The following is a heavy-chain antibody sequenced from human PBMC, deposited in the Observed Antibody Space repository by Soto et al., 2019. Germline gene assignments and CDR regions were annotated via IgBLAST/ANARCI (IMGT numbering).Heavy chain of an antibody. CDR1: GGSISSYY. CDR3: ARDTPYGSGSYYHYYYYYGMDV. CDR2: IYTSGST. V-gene: IGHV4-4*07. Sequence: PSETLSLTCTVSGGSISSYYWSWIRQPAGKGLEWIGRIYTSGSTNYNPSLKSRVTMSVDTSKNQFSLKLSSVTAADTAVYYCARDTPYGSGSYYHYYYYYGMDVWGQGTTVTV. J-gene: IGHJ6*02. D-gene: IGHD3-10*01.